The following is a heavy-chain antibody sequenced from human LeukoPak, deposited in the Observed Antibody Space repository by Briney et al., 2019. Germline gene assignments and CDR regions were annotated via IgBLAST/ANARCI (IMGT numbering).Heavy chain of an antibody. V-gene: IGHV3-23*01. CDR2: INSGGST. CDR1: GFTFSTYA. CDR3: ARVGVVPAAIPDGFDI. Sequence: GGSLRLSCAASGFTFSTYAMSWVRQAPGKGLEWVSAINSGGSTYYADSVKGRFTISRDNSKNTLYLQMNSLTAEDTAVYYCARVGVVPAAIPDGFDIWGQGTMVTVSS. J-gene: IGHJ3*02. D-gene: IGHD2-2*01.